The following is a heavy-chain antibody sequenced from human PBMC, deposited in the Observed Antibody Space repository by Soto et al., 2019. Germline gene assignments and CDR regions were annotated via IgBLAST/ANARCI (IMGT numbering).Heavy chain of an antibody. CDR3: TRSIGSGGVMGGFDY. CDR1: GGTFKMYA. Sequence: QVQLVQSGAEVRKPGSAVRVSCKASGGTFKMYAMNWVRQAPGQGLEWMAGIIPIFDTPRYAQKFQGRVTITVDESTTTAYMELSNLRSEDTATYYCTRSIGSGGVMGGFDYWGQGTLVTVAS. CDR2: IIPIFDTP. J-gene: IGHJ4*02. V-gene: IGHV1-69*01. D-gene: IGHD3-16*01.